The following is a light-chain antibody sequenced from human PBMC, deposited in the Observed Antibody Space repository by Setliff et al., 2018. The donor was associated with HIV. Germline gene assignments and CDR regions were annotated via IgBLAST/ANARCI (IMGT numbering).Light chain of an antibody. Sequence: QSALTQPASVSGSPGQSITISCTGISSDVGGYYSVSWYQQHPGKAPKLMIYDVINRPSGVSNRFSGSRSGNTASLTVSGLQAEDEAEYYCSSYAGSKNVFGTGTKVTVL. J-gene: IGLJ1*01. CDR3: SSYAGSKNV. CDR1: SSDVGGYYS. V-gene: IGLV2-14*03. CDR2: DVI.